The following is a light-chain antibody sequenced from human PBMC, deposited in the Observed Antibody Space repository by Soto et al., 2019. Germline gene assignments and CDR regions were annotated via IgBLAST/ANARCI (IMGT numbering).Light chain of an antibody. CDR2: GAS. CDR3: HQYGSSPPVT. CDR1: QSVSSN. J-gene: IGKJ5*01. V-gene: IGKV3-20*01. Sequence: EIVLTQSPGTLSLSPGEGATLSCRASQSVSSNLAWYQQKPGQAPRLLIYGASSRATGIPDRFSGSGSGTDFTLTISRLEPEDFAMYYCHQYGSSPPVTFGQGTRLEI.